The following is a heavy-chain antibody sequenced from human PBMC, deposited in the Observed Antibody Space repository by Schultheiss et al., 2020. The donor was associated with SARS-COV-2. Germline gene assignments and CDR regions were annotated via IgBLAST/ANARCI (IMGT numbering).Heavy chain of an antibody. CDR1: GFTFSSYS. Sequence: GGSLRLSCAASGFTFSSYSMTWVRQAPGKGLEWVASIKEDESARNYVGSVKGRFVISRDNAKNSLYLQMNSLRAEDTAVYYCARELFGVGPYYYYGMDVWGQGTTVTVSS. V-gene: IGHV3-7*01. D-gene: IGHD3-3*01. CDR2: IKEDESAR. CDR3: ARELFGVGPYYYYGMDV. J-gene: IGHJ6*02.